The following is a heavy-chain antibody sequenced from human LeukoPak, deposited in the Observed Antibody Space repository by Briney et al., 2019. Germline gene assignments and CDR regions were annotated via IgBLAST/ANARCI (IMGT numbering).Heavy chain of an antibody. CDR1: GFTFSSYG. V-gene: IGHV3-30*18. CDR2: ISYDGSSK. D-gene: IGHD6-13*01. J-gene: IGHJ4*02. CDR3: AKDRSLGSSWLGD. Sequence: GGSLRLSCAASGFTFSSYGMHWVRQAPGKGLEWVAVISYDGSSKYYADSVKGRFTISRDNSKNTLYLQMNSLRAEDTAVYYCAKDRSLGSSWLGDWGQGTLVTVSS.